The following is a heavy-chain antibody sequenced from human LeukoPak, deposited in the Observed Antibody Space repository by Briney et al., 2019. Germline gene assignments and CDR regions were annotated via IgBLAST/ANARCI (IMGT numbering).Heavy chain of an antibody. D-gene: IGHD6-13*01. V-gene: IGHV3-23*01. CDR1: GFTFSSYA. J-gene: IGHJ4*02. CDR3: ASLISGYSSSWSFGPGDC. Sequence: TGGSLRLSCAASGFTFSSYAMSWVRQAPGKGLEWVSAISGSGGSTYYADSVKGRFTISRDNSKNTLYLQMNSLRAEDTAVYYCASLISGYSSSWSFGPGDCWGQGTLVTVSS. CDR2: ISGSGGST.